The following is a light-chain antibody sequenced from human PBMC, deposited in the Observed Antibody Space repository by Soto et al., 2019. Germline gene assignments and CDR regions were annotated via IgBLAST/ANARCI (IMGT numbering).Light chain of an antibody. CDR2: DAS. J-gene: IGKJ4*01. CDR1: QSISSW. V-gene: IGKV1-5*01. CDR3: QQYNSYSLT. Sequence: DIQMTQSPSTLSASVGERVTITCRASQSISSWLAWYQQKPGKAPKLLIYDASSLESGVPSRFSGSGSGTEFTLIISRLQPDDFATYYRQQYNSYSLTFGGGTKVEIK.